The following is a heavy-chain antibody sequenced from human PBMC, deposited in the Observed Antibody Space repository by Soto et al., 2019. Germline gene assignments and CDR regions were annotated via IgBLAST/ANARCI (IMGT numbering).Heavy chain of an antibody. CDR3: AGAIAARPQFDY. CDR1: SESLRGYY. V-gene: IGHV4-34*01. D-gene: IGHD6-6*01. CDR2: IYHSGST. J-gene: IGHJ4*02. Sequence: SETLSLTCAVSSESLRGYYWTWIRQSPGKGLEWIGEIYHSGSTNYNPSLESRVNISVDTSKSQFSLQLTSVTAADTAVYYCAGAIAARPQFDYWGQGTLVTVSS.